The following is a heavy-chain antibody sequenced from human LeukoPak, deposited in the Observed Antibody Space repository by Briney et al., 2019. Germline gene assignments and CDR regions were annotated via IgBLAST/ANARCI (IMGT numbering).Heavy chain of an antibody. CDR1: GYIFTNYG. V-gene: IGHV1-18*01. D-gene: IGHD3-10*01. J-gene: IGHJ4*02. CDR2: INTNNGNT. CDR3: ARPLLGSQSRGFEY. Sequence: ASVKVSCKASGYIFTNYGMSWVRQAPGQGLEWMGWINTNNGNTNYAQNFRDTVTMTTDTSTNTAYMELRSLRSDDTAIYYCARPLLGSQSRGFEYWGQGTLVTVSS.